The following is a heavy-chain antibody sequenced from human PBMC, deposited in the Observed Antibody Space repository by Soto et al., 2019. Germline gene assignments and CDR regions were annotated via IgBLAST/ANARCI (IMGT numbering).Heavy chain of an antibody. CDR2: IIPIFGTA. V-gene: IGHV1-69*13. D-gene: IGHD2-21*02. Sequence: ASVKVSCKASGCTFSSYTISWVRQAPGQGLEWMGGIIPIFGTANYAQKFQGRVTITADESTSTAYMELSSLRSEDTAVYYCARDTDIVVVTANLYYYYGMDVWGQGTTVTVSS. CDR1: GCTFSSYT. CDR3: ARDTDIVVVTANLYYYYGMDV. J-gene: IGHJ6*02.